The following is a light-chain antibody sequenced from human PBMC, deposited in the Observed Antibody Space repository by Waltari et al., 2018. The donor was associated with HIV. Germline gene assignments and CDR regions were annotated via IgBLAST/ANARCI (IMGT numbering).Light chain of an antibody. Sequence: QSALTQPASVSGSPGQSITISCTGTSSDVGGYNYVSWYQQHPGKAPKLMIYDVSNRPSVVSNRFSGSNAGNTAALTISGLQAEDEADYYCSSYTSSSTLGVVFGGGTKLTVL. CDR1: SSDVGGYNY. CDR2: DVS. V-gene: IGLV2-14*01. CDR3: SSYTSSSTLGVV. J-gene: IGLJ2*01.